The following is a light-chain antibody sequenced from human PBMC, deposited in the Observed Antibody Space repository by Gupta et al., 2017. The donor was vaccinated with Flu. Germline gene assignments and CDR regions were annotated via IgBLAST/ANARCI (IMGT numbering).Light chain of an antibody. CDR1: QSISSSY. J-gene: IGKJ1*01. CDR2: GAS. Sequence: EIVLTQSPGTLSLSPGERATLSCRASQSISSSYLAWYQQKPGQAPRLLIYGASSRATGIPDRFSGSGSGTDFTLTISRLEAEDFAVFYCKQYGRSLWTFGQGTKVEIK. CDR3: KQYGRSLWT. V-gene: IGKV3-20*01.